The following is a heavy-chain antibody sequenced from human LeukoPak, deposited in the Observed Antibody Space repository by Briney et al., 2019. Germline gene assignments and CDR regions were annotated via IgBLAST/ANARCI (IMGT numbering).Heavy chain of an antibody. D-gene: IGHD2-21*02. CDR3: ARDHYHKIHSVMVTAPDY. J-gene: IGHJ4*02. CDR1: GYTFISYY. V-gene: IGHV1-46*01. CDR2: INPTGGST. Sequence: ASVKVSCKASGYTFISYYMHWVRQAPGEGLEWMGIINPTGGSTSYAQKFQGRVTMTRDTSTSTVYMELRSLRSEDTAVYYCARDHYHKIHSVMVTAPDYWGQGTLVTVSS.